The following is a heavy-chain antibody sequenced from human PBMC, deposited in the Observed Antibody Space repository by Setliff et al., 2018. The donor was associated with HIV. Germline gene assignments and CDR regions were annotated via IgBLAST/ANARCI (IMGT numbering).Heavy chain of an antibody. CDR1: GYSISRGGYY. D-gene: IGHD2-15*01. Sequence: PSETLSLTCSVSGYSISRGGYYWSWIRQPAGKGLEWIGRIDTPGITNYNPSLKSRVTISVEVSKNQISLKLTAVTAADSAVYYCAREADGIDFWGQGTLVTVSS. CDR3: AREADGIDF. J-gene: IGHJ4*02. CDR2: IDTPGIT. V-gene: IGHV4-61*02.